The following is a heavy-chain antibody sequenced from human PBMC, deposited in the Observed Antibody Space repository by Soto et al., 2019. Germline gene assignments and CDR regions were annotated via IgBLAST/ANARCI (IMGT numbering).Heavy chain of an antibody. CDR2: MYNSGTT. V-gene: IGHV4-30-4*01. CDR3: ARGPTSDKVDY. J-gene: IGHJ4*02. CDR1: GGSITNNNYY. Sequence: PSETLSLTCTVSGGSITNNNYYWSWIRQPPGKGLEWIGHMYNSGTTYSNPSLKGRVTISGDTSKNQFSLNLSSVTAADTAVYCCARGPTSDKVDYWGQGTLVTVSS.